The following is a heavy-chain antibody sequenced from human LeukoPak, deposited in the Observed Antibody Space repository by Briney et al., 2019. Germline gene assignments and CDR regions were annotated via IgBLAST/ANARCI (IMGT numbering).Heavy chain of an antibody. CDR2: ISSSSSYI. J-gene: IGHJ6*04. V-gene: IGHV3-21*01. Sequence: PGGSLRLSCAASGFTFSSYSMNWVRQAPGKGLEWVSSISSSSSYIYYADSVKGRFTISRDNAKNSLYLQMNSLRAEDTAVYYCARAWGSSGWRYYYYGMDVWGKGTTVTVSS. CDR1: GFTFSSYS. D-gene: IGHD6-19*01. CDR3: ARAWGSSGWRYYYYGMDV.